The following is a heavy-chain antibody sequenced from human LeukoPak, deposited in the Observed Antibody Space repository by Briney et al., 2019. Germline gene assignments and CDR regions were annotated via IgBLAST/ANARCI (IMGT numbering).Heavy chain of an antibody. V-gene: IGHV4-38-2*02. CDR3: ARRGYDFWSGYFDY. D-gene: IGHD3-3*01. J-gene: IGHJ4*02. Sequence: SETLSLTCTVSGYSISSGYYWGWIRQPPGKGLEWIGTIYHSGSTYYNPSLKSRVTISVDTSKNQFSLKLSSVTAADTAVYYCARRGYDFWSGYFDYWGQGTLVTVSS. CDR1: GYSISSGYY. CDR2: IYHSGST.